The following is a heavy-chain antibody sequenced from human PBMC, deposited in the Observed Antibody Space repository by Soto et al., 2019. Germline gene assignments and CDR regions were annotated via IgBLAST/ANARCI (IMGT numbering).Heavy chain of an antibody. Sequence: SETLSLTCTVSGGSVSSGSYYWSWIRQPPGKGLEWIGYIYYSGSTNYNPSLKSRVTKSVDTSKNQFSLKLSSVTAADTAVYYCARAGTIFGVVTFDYWGQGTLVTVSS. CDR3: ARAGTIFGVVTFDY. J-gene: IGHJ4*02. V-gene: IGHV4-61*01. CDR2: IYYSGST. CDR1: GGSVSSGSYY. D-gene: IGHD3-3*01.